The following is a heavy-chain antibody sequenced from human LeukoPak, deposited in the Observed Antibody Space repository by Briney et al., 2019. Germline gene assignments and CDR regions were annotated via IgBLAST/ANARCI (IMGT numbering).Heavy chain of an antibody. D-gene: IGHD1-14*01. CDR1: GYPFTNYG. Sequence: ASVEVSCKASGYPFTNYGIAWVRQAPGQGLECMGRISGSSGNTVYAQKVQDRVTMTTDTSTSTAFMELRSLRSDDTAVYYCARQSFVPNRSPDDALDIWGQGTMVTVSS. V-gene: IGHV1-18*01. CDR2: ISGSSGNT. CDR3: ARQSFVPNRSPDDALDI. J-gene: IGHJ3*02.